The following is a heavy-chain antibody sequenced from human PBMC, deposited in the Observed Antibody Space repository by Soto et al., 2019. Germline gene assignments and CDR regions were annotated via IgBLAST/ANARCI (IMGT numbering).Heavy chain of an antibody. CDR1: GFTFSGSW. CDR3: ARGISGSGMVNDY. J-gene: IGHJ4*02. Sequence: EVQLVESGGGLVQPGGSLRLSCAASGFTFSGSWMHWVRQAPGKGLVWVSRINGDGSGTSYADFVKGRFTISRDDAKNTLFLQMNGLRAEDTAVYYCARGISGSGMVNDYWGQGTLVTVSS. CDR2: INGDGSGT. V-gene: IGHV3-74*01. D-gene: IGHD3-10*01.